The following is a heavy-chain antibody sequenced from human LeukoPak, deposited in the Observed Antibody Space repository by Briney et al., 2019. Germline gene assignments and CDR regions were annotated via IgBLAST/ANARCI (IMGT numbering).Heavy chain of an antibody. D-gene: IGHD3-22*01. V-gene: IGHV3-48*04. Sequence: LPGGSLRLSCAASGFTFSSYSMNWVRQAPGKGLEWVSYISSSSSTIYYADSVKGRFTISRDNAKNTLYLQMNSLRAEDTAVYYCARAGDYYDSSGYFSNFDYWGQGTLVTVSS. CDR2: ISSSSSTI. CDR1: GFTFSSYS. CDR3: ARAGDYYDSSGYFSNFDY. J-gene: IGHJ4*02.